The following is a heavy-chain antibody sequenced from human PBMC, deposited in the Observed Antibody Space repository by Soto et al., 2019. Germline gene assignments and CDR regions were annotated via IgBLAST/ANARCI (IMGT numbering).Heavy chain of an antibody. CDR2: IYHSGST. D-gene: IGHD3-10*01. Sequence: SETLSLTCTVSGYSISSGYYWGWIRQPPGKGLEWIGSIYHSGSTYYNPSLNRRVTISVDTSTNQFSLKLSSVTAADTAVYYCARDDSLETPYYYGSGSYYDYWGQGTLVTVSS. V-gene: IGHV4-38-2*02. CDR1: GYSISSGYY. CDR3: ARDDSLETPYYYGSGSYYDY. J-gene: IGHJ4*02.